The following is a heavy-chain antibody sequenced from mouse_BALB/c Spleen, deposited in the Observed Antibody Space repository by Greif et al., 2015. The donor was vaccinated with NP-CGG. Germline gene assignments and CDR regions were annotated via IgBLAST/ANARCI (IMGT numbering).Heavy chain of an antibody. CDR2: INPSTGYT. CDR1: GYTFTSYL. J-gene: IGHJ3*01. CDR3: ARLGAPFAY. Sequence: QLQQSGAELAKPGASVKMSCKPSGYTFTSYLMHWVQQRPGQGLEWIGYINPSTGYTEYNQKFKDKPTLTADKSSSTAYMQLSRLTSEDTAVYYWARLGAPFAYWGQGTLVTVSA. V-gene: IGHV1-7*01.